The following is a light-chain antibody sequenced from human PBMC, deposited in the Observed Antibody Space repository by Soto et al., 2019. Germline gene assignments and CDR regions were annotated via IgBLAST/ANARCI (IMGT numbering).Light chain of an antibody. CDR3: QEYSKWPSRT. CDR1: QSLSSW. V-gene: IGKV1-5*01. Sequence: DIQMTQSPSSMSASVGDRVTLTCRASQSLSSWLAWYQQKPGKAPKLLIYDASSLESGVPSRFSGSGSGTEFTLTIRSLQSEDLAVYYCQEYSKWPSRTFGTGTKVDIK. CDR2: DAS. J-gene: IGKJ1*01.